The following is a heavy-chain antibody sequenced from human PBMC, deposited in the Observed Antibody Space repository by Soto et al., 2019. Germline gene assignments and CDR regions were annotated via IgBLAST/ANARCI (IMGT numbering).Heavy chain of an antibody. CDR3: ALVAGTSAEYFQH. J-gene: IGHJ1*01. Sequence: GSLRLSCSASGFTFSSYAMHWVRQAPGKGLEYVSAISSNGGSTYYADSVKGRFTISRDNSKNTLYLQMSSLRAEDTAVYYCALVAGTSAEYFQHWSQGTLVTV. D-gene: IGHD6-19*01. CDR1: GFTFSSYA. CDR2: ISSNGGST. V-gene: IGHV3-64D*08.